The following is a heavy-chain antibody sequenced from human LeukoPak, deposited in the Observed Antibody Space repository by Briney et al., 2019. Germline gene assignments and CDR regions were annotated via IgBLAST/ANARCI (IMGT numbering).Heavy chain of an antibody. CDR1: GYTFTGYY. CDR2: INPNSGGT. CDR3: ARGSIRIGAAGSLGY. D-gene: IGHD6-13*01. V-gene: IGHV1-2*02. J-gene: IGHJ4*02. Sequence: ASEKVSCKASGYTFTGYYMHWVRQAPGQGLEWMGWINPNSGGTNYAQKFQGRVTMTRDTSISTAYMELSRLRSDDTAVYYCARGSIRIGAAGSLGYWGQGTLVTVSS.